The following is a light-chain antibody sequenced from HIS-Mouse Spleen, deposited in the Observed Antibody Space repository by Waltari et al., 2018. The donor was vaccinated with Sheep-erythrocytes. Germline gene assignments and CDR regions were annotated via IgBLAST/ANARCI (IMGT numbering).Light chain of an antibody. V-gene: IGLV2-23*01. J-gene: IGLJ3*02. CDR1: SRDVGSYNL. Sequence: QSALTQPASVSGSPGQSITIPCTATSRDVGSYNLVSWYQQHPGKAPKLMIYEGSKRPSGVSNRFSGSKAGNTASLTSSGLQAEDEADYYCCSYAGSSTWVFGGGTKLTVL. CDR3: CSYAGSSTWV. CDR2: EGS.